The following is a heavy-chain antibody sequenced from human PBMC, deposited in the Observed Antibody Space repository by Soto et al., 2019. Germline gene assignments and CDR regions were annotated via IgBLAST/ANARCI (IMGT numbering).Heavy chain of an antibody. J-gene: IGHJ5*02. CDR1: GFTVSSNY. V-gene: IGHV3-53*04. CDR3: ARDLAHYDILTGYYPGWFDP. CDR2: IYSGGST. Sequence: HPGGSLRLSCAASGFTVSSNYMSWVRQAPGKGLEWVSVIYSGGSTYYADSVKGRFTISRHNSKNTLYLQMNSLRAEDTAVYYCARDLAHYDILTGYYPGWFDPWGQGTLVTVSS. D-gene: IGHD3-9*01.